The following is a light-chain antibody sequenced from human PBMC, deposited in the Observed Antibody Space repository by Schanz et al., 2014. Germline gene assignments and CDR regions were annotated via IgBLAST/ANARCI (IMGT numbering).Light chain of an antibody. Sequence: QSALTQPASVSGSPGQSITISCTGTSSDVGGYNYVSWYQQHPGKAPKLMIYDVSDRPSGVSNRFSGSKSGNTAFLTISGLLAEDEADYYCGAYTSSSTLIFGGGTKLTVL. CDR1: SSDVGGYNY. V-gene: IGLV2-14*03. CDR2: DVS. J-gene: IGLJ2*01. CDR3: GAYTSSSTLI.